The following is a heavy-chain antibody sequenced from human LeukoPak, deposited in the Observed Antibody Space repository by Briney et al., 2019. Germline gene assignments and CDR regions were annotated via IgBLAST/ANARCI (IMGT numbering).Heavy chain of an antibody. Sequence: GGSLRLSCAASGFTFSSYWMHWVRQAPGKGLVWVSRINSDGSSTSYADSVKGRFTISRDNAKNTLHLQMNSLRAEDTAVYYCARIPGGSGSQYDYWGQGTLVTVSS. CDR3: ARIPGGSGSQYDY. J-gene: IGHJ4*02. CDR2: INSDGSST. D-gene: IGHD3-10*01. V-gene: IGHV3-74*01. CDR1: GFTFSSYW.